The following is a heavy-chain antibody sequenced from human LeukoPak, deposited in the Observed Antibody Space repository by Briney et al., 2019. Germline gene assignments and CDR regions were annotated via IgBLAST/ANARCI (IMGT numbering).Heavy chain of an antibody. CDR3: AKVLLWFGESYDAFDI. J-gene: IGHJ3*02. V-gene: IGHV3-30*18. CDR2: ISYDGSNK. CDR1: GFTFSSYG. Sequence: GGSLRLSSAASGFTFSSYGMHWVRQAPGKGLEWVAVISYDGSNKYYADSVKGRFTISRGNSKNTLYLQMNSLRAEDTAVYYCAKVLLWFGESYDAFDIWGQGTMVTVSS. D-gene: IGHD3-10*01.